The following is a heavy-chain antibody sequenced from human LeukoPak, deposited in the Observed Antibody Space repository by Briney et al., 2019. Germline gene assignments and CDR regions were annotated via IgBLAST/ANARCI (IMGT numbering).Heavy chain of an antibody. CDR1: GGSISSHY. D-gene: IGHD1-20*01. J-gene: IGHJ4*02. V-gene: IGHV4-59*11. CDR2: ISYSGST. Sequence: PSETLSLTCTVSGGSISSHYWSWIRQPPGKGLQWIGYISYSGSTNYNPSLKSRVTISVDTSKKQFSLKLSSVTAADTAVYYCARDRWGITETDWGQGTLVTVSS. CDR3: ARDRWGITETD.